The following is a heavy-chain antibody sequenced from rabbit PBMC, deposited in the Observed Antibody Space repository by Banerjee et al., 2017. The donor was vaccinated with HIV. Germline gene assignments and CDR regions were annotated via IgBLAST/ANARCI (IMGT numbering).Heavy chain of an antibody. CDR3: ARDLSYDDYGYFDL. CDR1: GIDFSSGYD. CDR2: IYTGNGDT. J-gene: IGHJ4*01. D-gene: IGHD2-1*01. V-gene: IGHV1S45*01. Sequence: QEQLVESGGGLVTLGGSLKLSCKASGIDFSSGYDMCWVRQAPGKGLEWIGCIYTGNGDTWYASWAKGRFTISKTSSTTVTLQMTSLTGADTATYFCARDLSYDDYGYFDLWGPGTLVTVS.